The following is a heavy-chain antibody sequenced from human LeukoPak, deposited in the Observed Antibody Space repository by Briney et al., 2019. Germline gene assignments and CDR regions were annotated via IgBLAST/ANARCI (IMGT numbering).Heavy chain of an antibody. V-gene: IGHV4-4*07. CDR2: IYTSGGT. Sequence: SETLSLTCTVSGGSISSYYWSWIRQPAGKGLEWIGRIYTSGGTNHNPSLKSRVTMSVDTSKNQFSLKLSSVTAADTAVYYCARDRYYYDSSARYFDYWGQGTLVTVSS. D-gene: IGHD3-22*01. CDR3: ARDRYYYDSSARYFDY. CDR1: GGSISSYY. J-gene: IGHJ4*02.